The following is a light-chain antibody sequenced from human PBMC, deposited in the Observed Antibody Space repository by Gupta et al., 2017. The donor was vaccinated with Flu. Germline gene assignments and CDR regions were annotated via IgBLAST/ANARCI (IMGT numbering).Light chain of an antibody. CDR1: NIGTKS. Sequence: GNNIGTKSAHWYQQRPGQAPVLVVYDDTDRPSGIPARFSGSNSGNTATLTIVRVEAGDEADYYCQVWDSSSAHPVVFGGGTNLAVL. CDR2: DDT. V-gene: IGLV3-21*02. CDR3: QVWDSSSAHPVV. J-gene: IGLJ2*01.